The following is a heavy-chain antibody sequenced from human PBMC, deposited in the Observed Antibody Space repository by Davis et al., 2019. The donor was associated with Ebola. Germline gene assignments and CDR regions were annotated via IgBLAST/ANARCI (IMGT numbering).Heavy chain of an antibody. CDR3: ARIYYYYYGMDV. CDR1: GFTFSSYA. Sequence: GGSLRLSCAASGFTFSSYAMSWVRQAPGKGLEWVSAISGSGGSTYYADSVKGRFTISRDNPKNTLYLQMNSLRAEDTAVYYCARIYYYYYGMDVWGQGTTVTVSS. J-gene: IGHJ6*02. V-gene: IGHV3-23*01. CDR2: ISGSGGST.